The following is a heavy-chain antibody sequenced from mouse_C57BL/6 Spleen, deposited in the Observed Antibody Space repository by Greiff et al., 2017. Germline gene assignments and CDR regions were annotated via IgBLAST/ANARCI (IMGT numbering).Heavy chain of an antibody. CDR1: GFTFSSYA. V-gene: IGHV5-9-1*02. CDR2: ISSGGDYS. Sequence: EVKLVESGEGLVKPGGSLKLSCAASGFTFSSYAMSWVRQTPEKRLEWVAYISSGGDYSYYADTVKGRFTISSDNARNTLYLQMSSLKSEDTAMYYCTSSLLLRPWAMDYWGQGTSVTVSS. CDR3: TSSLLLRPWAMDY. D-gene: IGHD1-1*01. J-gene: IGHJ4*01.